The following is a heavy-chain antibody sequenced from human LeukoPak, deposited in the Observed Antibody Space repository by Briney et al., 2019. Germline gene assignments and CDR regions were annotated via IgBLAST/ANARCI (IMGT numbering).Heavy chain of an antibody. CDR2: ISDHGKSR. V-gene: IGHV3-48*03. CDR1: GFIFSNE. D-gene: IGHD6-13*01. CDR3: ARARIAAPLLDY. J-gene: IGHJ4*02. Sequence: GGSLRLSCVASGFIFSNEMNWVRQTPGKGLEWVSYISDHGKSRNYVDSVEGRFTISRDNAKNSLYLQMNSLRVEDTAIYFCARARIAAPLLDYWGQGTLVTVSS.